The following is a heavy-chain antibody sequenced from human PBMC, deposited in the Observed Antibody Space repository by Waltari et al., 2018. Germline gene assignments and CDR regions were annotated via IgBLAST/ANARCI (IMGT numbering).Heavy chain of an antibody. CDR3: AKRGGTGPVAVAGIHCDY. J-gene: IGHJ4*02. CDR1: GSTFSTYA. V-gene: IGHV3-23*01. Sequence: EVQLLGSGGGLVQRGGSLRLACTASGSTFSTYAVYWVRQAPGKGLEWVSSISSSGDNAYYTDSVRGRFTIARDNSKNTLFLEVNSLRVEDTATYYCAKRGGTGPVAVAGIHCDYWGQGILVTVSS. D-gene: IGHD6-19*01. CDR2: ISSSGDNA.